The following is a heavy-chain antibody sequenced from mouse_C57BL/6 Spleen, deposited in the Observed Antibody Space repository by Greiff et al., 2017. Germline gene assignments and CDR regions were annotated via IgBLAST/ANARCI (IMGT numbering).Heavy chain of an antibody. Sequence: QVQLQQSGAELVRPGASVPLSCKASGYTFTDYEMHWVKQTPVHGLEWIGAIDPETGGTAYNQKFKGKAILTADKSSSTAYMELRSLTSEDSAVYYCTRSGDYWGQGTSVTVSS. CDR3: TRSGDY. J-gene: IGHJ4*01. V-gene: IGHV1-15*01. CDR2: IDPETGGT. CDR1: GYTFTDYE.